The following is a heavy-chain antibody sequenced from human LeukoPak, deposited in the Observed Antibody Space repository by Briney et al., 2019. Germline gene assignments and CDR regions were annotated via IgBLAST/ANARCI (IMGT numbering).Heavy chain of an antibody. Sequence: GGSLRLSCAASGFTFSSYSMNWVRQAPGKGLEWVSAISSSSSYIYYADSVKGRFTISRDNAENSLYLQMNSLRVEDTAVYYCARAPTVLVGYCSSSSCQADYWGQGTLVTVSS. D-gene: IGHD2-2*01. CDR3: ARAPTVLVGYCSSSSCQADY. J-gene: IGHJ4*02. CDR1: GFTFSSYS. CDR2: ISSSSSYI. V-gene: IGHV3-21*01.